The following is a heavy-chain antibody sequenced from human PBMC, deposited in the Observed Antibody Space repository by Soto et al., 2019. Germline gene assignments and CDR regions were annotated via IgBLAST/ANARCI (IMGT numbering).Heavy chain of an antibody. CDR3: ATLGYSGYDYYFDY. CDR2: IIPIFGTA. D-gene: IGHD5-12*01. J-gene: IGHJ4*02. Sequence: ASVKVSCKASGGTFSSYAISWLRQAPGQGLEWMGGIIPIFGTANYAQKFQGRVTITADESTSTAYMELSSLRSEDTAVYYCATLGYSGYDYYFDYWGQGTLVTVSS. CDR1: GGTFSSYA. V-gene: IGHV1-69*13.